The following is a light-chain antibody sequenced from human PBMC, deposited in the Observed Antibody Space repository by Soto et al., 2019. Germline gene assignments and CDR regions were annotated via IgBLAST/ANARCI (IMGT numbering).Light chain of an antibody. V-gene: IGKV4-1*01. Sequence: DIVTTQSPDSLAVSLGERATINCKSSQTVLYSANNKNCLAXXXQXXGXXXKXXXXSEXTRESGVPDRCRGSGSGTHFTLTISRMQAEDLAVYSCQQYESTPLTVGGGSKLDSK. J-gene: IGKJ4*01. CDR1: QTVLYSANNKNC. CDR3: QQYESTPLT. CDR2: SEX.